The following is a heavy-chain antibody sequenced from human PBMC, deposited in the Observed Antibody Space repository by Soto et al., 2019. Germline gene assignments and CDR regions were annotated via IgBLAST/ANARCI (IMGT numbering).Heavy chain of an antibody. V-gene: IGHV4-34*01. D-gene: IGHD2-15*01. CDR2: INHSGST. J-gene: IGHJ5*02. Sequence: QVQLQQWGAGLLKPSETLSLTCAVYGGSFSGYYWSWIRQPPGTGLEWFGEINHSGSTNYNPSLKSRGTIAVDTSKNQCSLRLSSVTAADTAVYYCARRREYCSGGSCYFGFDPWGQGTLVTVSS. CDR1: GGSFSGYY. CDR3: ARRREYCSGGSCYFGFDP.